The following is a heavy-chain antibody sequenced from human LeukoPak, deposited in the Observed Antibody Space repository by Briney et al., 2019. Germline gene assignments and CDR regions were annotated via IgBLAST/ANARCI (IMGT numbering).Heavy chain of an antibody. CDR1: GYTFTNYG. CDR3: ARDLVDGVGAPGAY. CDR2: INTYNCNT. D-gene: IGHD1-26*01. J-gene: IGHJ4*02. V-gene: IGHV1-18*01. Sequence: GASVKVSCKASGYTFTNYGITWMRQAPGQGLEWMGWINTYNCNTNYAQKLQGRVTITTDTSTSTAYMELRSLRSDDTAVFYCARDLVDGVGAPGAYWGQGALVTVSS.